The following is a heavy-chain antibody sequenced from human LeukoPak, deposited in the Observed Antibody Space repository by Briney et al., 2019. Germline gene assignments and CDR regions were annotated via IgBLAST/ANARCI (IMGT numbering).Heavy chain of an antibody. Sequence: GGSLRLSCAASRFTFSTYSMNWVRQAPGKGLEWVSSISSSSSYKNYADSVKGRFTISRDNAKNSLYLQMNSLRAEDTAVYYCARDLDGRYYYGMDVWGQGTTVTVSS. CDR3: ARDLDGRYYYGMDV. J-gene: IGHJ6*02. D-gene: IGHD1-26*01. CDR2: ISSSSSYK. CDR1: RFTFSTYS. V-gene: IGHV3-21*01.